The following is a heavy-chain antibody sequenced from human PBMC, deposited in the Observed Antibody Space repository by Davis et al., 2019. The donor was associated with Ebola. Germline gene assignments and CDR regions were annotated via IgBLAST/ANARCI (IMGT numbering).Heavy chain of an antibody. D-gene: IGHD3/OR15-3a*01. CDR3: AKDRWTGYYVFDS. J-gene: IGHJ4*02. V-gene: IGHV3-30-3*01. CDR1: GFTFREHA. CDR2: ISYDGTNK. Sequence: PGGSLRLSCAASGFTFREHAMHWVRQAPGKGLEWVAVISYDGTNKYYADSVKGRFTTSRNNAKNTLYLQMNSLRAEDTAVYYCAKDRWTGYYVFDSWGQGAQVTVSS.